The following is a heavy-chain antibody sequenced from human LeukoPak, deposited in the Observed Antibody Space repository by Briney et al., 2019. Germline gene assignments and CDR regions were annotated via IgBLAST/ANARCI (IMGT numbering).Heavy chain of an antibody. J-gene: IGHJ4*02. D-gene: IGHD5-24*01. CDR1: GFTFRNYW. CDR2: VIRDGSFT. CDR3: VRDGDDFNFDY. V-gene: IGHV3-74*01. Sequence: GGSLRLSCAASGFTFRNYWMHWVRQAPGKGLVWVSRVIRDGSFTNYADSVKGRFTISRDNAKNTLYLQMNSLRAEDTAVYYCVRDGDDFNFDYWGQGSPVTVSS.